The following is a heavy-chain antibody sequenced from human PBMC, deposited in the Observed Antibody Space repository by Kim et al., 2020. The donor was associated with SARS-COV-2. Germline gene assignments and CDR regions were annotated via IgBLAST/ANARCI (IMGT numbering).Heavy chain of an antibody. Sequence: KGRFTIPRDNAKNSLYLQMNSLGAEDTAVYYCARGVGDYYDSSGYADHDYWGQGTLVTVSS. CDR3: ARGVGDYYDSSGYADHDY. J-gene: IGHJ4*02. D-gene: IGHD3-22*01. V-gene: IGHV3-11*06.